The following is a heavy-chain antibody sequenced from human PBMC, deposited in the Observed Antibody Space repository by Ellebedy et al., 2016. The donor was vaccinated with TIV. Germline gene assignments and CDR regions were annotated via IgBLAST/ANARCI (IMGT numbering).Heavy chain of an antibody. D-gene: IGHD1-7*01. CDR2: IYPGDSDT. CDR1: GYTFNTYW. CDR3: ARTALTGTTVRWFAP. J-gene: IGHJ5*02. Sequence: GESLKISCKGSGYTFNTYWLGWVRQMPGKGLEWVGIIYPGDSDTRYSPSFQGQVTISADKSISTAYLQWSSLKASDTAMYYCARTALTGTTVRWFAPWGQGTLVTVSS. V-gene: IGHV5-51*01.